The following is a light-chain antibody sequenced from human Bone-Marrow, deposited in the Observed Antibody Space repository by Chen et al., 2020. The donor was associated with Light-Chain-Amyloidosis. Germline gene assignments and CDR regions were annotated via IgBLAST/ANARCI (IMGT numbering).Light chain of an antibody. V-gene: IGLV2-23*01. CDR1: SSDVGTYNL. J-gene: IGLJ3*02. CDR2: EAK. Sequence: QSALTQPASVPGSPGQSITIPCTGSSSDVGTYNLVSWYQHHPGKAPKLIIYEAKKRPSGVSNRFSGSRSGYTASLTISGLQAEDEADYYCCSYAGRGKMFGGGTKLTVL. CDR3: CSYAGRGKM.